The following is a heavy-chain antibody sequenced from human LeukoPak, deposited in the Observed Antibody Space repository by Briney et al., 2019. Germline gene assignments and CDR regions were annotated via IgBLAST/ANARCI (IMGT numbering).Heavy chain of an antibody. CDR2: ISNTNTYI. CDR1: GFTFSSDG. J-gene: IGHJ4*02. D-gene: IGHD3-22*01. CDR3: VRDGAYYDSAPYNFDY. Sequence: GGSLRLSCAASGFTFSSDGIDWVRQAPGKGLEWISSISNTNTYINYADSVKGRFTISRDNAKNSLYLQMTSLRAEDTAVYYCVRDGAYYDSAPYNFDYWGQGTLVAVSS. V-gene: IGHV3-21*01.